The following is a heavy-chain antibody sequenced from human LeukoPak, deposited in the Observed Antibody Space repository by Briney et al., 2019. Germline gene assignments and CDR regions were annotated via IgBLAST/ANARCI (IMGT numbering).Heavy chain of an antibody. J-gene: IGHJ4*02. D-gene: IGHD5-12*01. CDR1: GFTFGDYA. CDR2: IRSKAYGGIT. Sequence: GSLRLSCTASGFTFGDYAMSWVRQAPGKGLEWVGFIRSKAYGGITEYAASVKGRFTISRDDSKSIAYLQMNSLKTEDTAVYYCTRPDDVDIVATMYYWGQGTLVTVSS. CDR3: TRPDDVDIVATMYY. V-gene: IGHV3-49*04.